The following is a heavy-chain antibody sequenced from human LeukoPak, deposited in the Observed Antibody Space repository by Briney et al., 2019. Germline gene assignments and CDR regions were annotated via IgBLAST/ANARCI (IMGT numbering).Heavy chain of an antibody. CDR2: IYYSGST. CDR3: ARGGRAEDAFDI. Sequence: SETLSLTCTVSGGSISSSSYYWGWIRQPPGKGLEWIWSIYYSGSTHYNPSLKSRVTISVDTSKNQFSLKLSSVTAADTAVYYCARGGRAEDAFDIWGQGTMVTVSS. D-gene: IGHD1-26*01. V-gene: IGHV4-39*07. CDR1: GGSISSSSYY. J-gene: IGHJ3*02.